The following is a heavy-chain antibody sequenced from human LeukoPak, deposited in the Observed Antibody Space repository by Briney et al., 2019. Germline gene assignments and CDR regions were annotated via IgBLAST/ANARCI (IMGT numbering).Heavy chain of an antibody. CDR2: ISSSSSYI. J-gene: IGHJ3*02. CDR1: GFTFSDYY. D-gene: IGHD3-22*01. CDR3: ARGYDSSGYQVGAFDI. V-gene: IGHV3-11*06. Sequence: GGSLRLSCAASGFTFSDYYMSWIRQAPGKGLEWVSSISSSSSYIYYADSVKGRFTISRDNAKNSLYLQMNSLRAEDTAVYYCARGYDSSGYQVGAFDIWGQGTMVTVSS.